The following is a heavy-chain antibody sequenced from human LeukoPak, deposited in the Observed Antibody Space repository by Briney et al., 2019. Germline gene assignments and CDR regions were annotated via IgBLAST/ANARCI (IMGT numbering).Heavy chain of an antibody. D-gene: IGHD3-22*01. CDR1: GFTFDDYD. J-gene: IGHJ4*02. V-gene: IGHV3-20*04. CDR3: ARALSAPYYYDSSGLYYFDY. Sequence: GGSLRLSCAASGFTFDDYDMSWVRQAPGKGLEWVSGINWNGGSTGYADSVKGRFTISRDNAKNSLYLQMNSLRAEDTALYYCARALSAPYYYDSSGLYYFDYWGQGTLVTVPS. CDR2: INWNGGST.